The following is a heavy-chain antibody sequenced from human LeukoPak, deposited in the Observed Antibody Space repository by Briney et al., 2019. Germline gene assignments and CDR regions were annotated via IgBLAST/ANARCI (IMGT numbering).Heavy chain of an antibody. Sequence: ASVKVSCKASGGTFSSYAISWVRQAPGQGLEWMGGIIPIFGTANYAQKFQGRVTITADESTSTAYMELSSLRSEDTAVYYCATGPTRDGYNDYWGQGTPVTVSS. V-gene: IGHV1-69*13. D-gene: IGHD5-24*01. CDR2: IIPIFGTA. CDR1: GGTFSSYA. J-gene: IGHJ4*02. CDR3: ATGPTRDGYNDY.